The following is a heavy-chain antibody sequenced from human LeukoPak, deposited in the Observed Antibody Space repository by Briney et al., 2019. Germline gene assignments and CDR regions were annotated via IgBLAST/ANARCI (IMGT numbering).Heavy chain of an antibody. J-gene: IGHJ5*02. CDR2: LTHSGST. V-gene: IGHV4-34*01. Sequence: SESLSLTCAVYGGSFSGYYWSWIREPPGKGLEWIGELTHSGSTNYNPSLKSRVTISVATSKNQFSLKLPSVTAADMAVYYCARGRLTTRGWFDPWGQGTLVTVSS. CDR3: ARGRLTTRGWFDP. D-gene: IGHD3-9*01. CDR1: GGSFSGYY.